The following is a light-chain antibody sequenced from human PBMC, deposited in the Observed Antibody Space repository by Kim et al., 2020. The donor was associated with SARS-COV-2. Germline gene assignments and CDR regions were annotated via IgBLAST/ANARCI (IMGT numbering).Light chain of an antibody. CDR2: AAS. J-gene: IGKJ2*01. CDR1: QTILTY. Sequence: DIQMTQSPSSLSAPVGDTVNITCLASQTILTYLNWYQQKSGTAPKLLIYAASGLHTGVPSRFTGSGSGTHFTLSIGSLQPEDFALYYFPQSYNPPYTFGQGTKLEI. V-gene: IGKV1-39*01. CDR3: PQSYNPPYT.